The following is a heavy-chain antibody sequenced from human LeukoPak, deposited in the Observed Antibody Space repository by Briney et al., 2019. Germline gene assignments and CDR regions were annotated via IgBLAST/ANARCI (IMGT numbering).Heavy chain of an antibody. CDR1: GGSFSGYY. D-gene: IGHD3-22*01. CDR3: ARTTQGYDSSGYYFQDAFDI. CDR2: INHSGST. J-gene: IGHJ3*02. V-gene: IGHV4-34*01. Sequence: SETLSLTCAVYGGSFSGYYWSWIRQPPGKGLEWIGEINHSGSTNYNPSLKSRVTISVDTSKNQFSLKLSSVTAADTAVYYCARTTQGYDSSGYYFQDAFDIWGQGTMVTVSS.